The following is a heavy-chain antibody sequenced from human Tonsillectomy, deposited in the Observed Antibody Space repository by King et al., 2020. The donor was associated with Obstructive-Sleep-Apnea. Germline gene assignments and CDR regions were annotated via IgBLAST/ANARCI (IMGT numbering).Heavy chain of an antibody. J-gene: IGHJ4*02. D-gene: IGHD3-9*01. V-gene: IGHV3-7*01. CDR3: ARENARSIEYYDFLTGFYFDY. CDR1: GFTFSNYW. Sequence: VQLVESGGGLVQPGGSLRLSCAASGFTFSNYWMSWVRQAPGKGLEWVANIKQDGSEKYHVDSVKGRFTISRDNAKNSLYLQMNSLRAEDTAVYYCARENARSIEYYDFLTGFYFDYWGQGTLVTVSS. CDR2: IKQDGSEK.